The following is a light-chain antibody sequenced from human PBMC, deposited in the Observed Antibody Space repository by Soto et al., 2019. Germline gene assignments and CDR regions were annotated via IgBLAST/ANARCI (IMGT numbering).Light chain of an antibody. V-gene: IGKV3-11*01. J-gene: IGKJ5*01. CDR1: QSFSSH. CDR3: QQRSNWPPVIT. Sequence: EIVLTQSPATLSLSPGERATLSCRASQSFSSHLAWYQQKTGQAPRLLIYDASKRATGIPARFSGRGSGTDFTLTISRLEPEDFAVYYCQQRSNWPPVITFGQGTRLEIK. CDR2: DAS.